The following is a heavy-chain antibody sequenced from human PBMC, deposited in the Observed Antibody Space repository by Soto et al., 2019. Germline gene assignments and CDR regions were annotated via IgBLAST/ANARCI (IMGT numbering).Heavy chain of an antibody. J-gene: IGHJ6*03. CDR2: FVVGSGNT. V-gene: IGHV1-58*02. D-gene: IGHD3-16*02. CDR1: GFTNISSA. Sequence: GASVKVSCKASGFTNISSARRWVRQERRQRLEWLGWFVVGSGNTNYAQKFQERVTITRDMSTSTAYMELSSLRSEDTAVYYCAAIPYYDYIWGSYRRRNYYYYMDVWGKGTTVTVSS. CDR3: AAIPYYDYIWGSYRRRNYYYYMDV.